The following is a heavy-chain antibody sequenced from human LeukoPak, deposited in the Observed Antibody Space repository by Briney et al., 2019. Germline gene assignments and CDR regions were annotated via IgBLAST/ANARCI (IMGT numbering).Heavy chain of an antibody. CDR1: GGSLSGYY. Sequence: PSETLSLTCAVYGGSLSGYYWSWIRQPPGKGLEWIGEINHSGSTNYNPSLKSRVTISVDTSKNQFSLKLSSVTAADTAVYYCARVGGATSVYWGQGTLVTVSS. V-gene: IGHV4-34*01. J-gene: IGHJ4*02. D-gene: IGHD1-26*01. CDR2: INHSGST. CDR3: ARVGGATSVY.